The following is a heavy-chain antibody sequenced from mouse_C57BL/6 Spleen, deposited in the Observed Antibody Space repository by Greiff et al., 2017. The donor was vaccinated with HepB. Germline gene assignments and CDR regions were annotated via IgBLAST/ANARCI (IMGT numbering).Heavy chain of an antibody. J-gene: IGHJ4*01. CDR1: GYSFTGYY. CDR2: IYPYNGVS. Sequence: EVKLMESGPELVQPGASVKISCKASGYSFTGYYMHWVKQSHGNILDWIGYIYPYNGVSSYNQKFKGKATLTVDKSSSTAYMELRSLTSEDSAVYYCARAYYSKGYAMDYWGQGTSVTVSS. CDR3: ARAYYSKGYAMDY. D-gene: IGHD2-5*01. V-gene: IGHV1-31*01.